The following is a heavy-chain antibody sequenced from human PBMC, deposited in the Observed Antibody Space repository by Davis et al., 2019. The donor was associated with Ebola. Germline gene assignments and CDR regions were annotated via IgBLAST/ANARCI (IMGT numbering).Heavy chain of an antibody. D-gene: IGHD2-2*01. CDR2: IYHSGST. CDR3: AREDCSSTSCYGAFDI. CDR1: GGSISSSNW. V-gene: IGHV4-4*02. J-gene: IGHJ3*02. Sequence: MPSETLSLTCAVSGGSISSSNWWSWVRQPPGKGLEWIGEIYHSGSTNYNPSLKSRVTISVDKSKNQFSLKLSSVTAADTAVYYCAREDCSSTSCYGAFDIWGQGTMVTVSS.